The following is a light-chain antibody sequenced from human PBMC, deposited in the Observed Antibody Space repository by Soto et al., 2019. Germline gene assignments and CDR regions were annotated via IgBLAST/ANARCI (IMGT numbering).Light chain of an antibody. V-gene: IGKV1-5*03. Sequence: DIQMTQSPSTLSASVGDRVTITCRASQSISYWLAWYQQKPGKAPNLLIYKASSLESGVPSRFSGSGSGTEFTLTISSLQPDDFATYYCQQYNNYWTFGQGIKVEIK. CDR1: QSISYW. CDR2: KAS. CDR3: QQYNNYWT. J-gene: IGKJ1*01.